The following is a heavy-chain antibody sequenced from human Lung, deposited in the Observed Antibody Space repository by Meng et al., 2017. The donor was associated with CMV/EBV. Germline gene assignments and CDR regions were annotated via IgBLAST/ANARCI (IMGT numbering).Heavy chain of an antibody. CDR1: GYSFTGYY. V-gene: IGHV1-2*02. Sequence: ASVXVSXKSSGYSFTGYYLHWVRQAPGQGLEWMGWINPYSGATKYAEKFQGRVTMTRNTSISTGYMELNTLRADDTAVYYCASSTSGVVIGILKRYNWFDPWXQGTXVTVSS. J-gene: IGHJ5*02. CDR3: ASSTSGVVIGILKRYNWFDP. CDR2: INPYSGAT. D-gene: IGHD2-21*01.